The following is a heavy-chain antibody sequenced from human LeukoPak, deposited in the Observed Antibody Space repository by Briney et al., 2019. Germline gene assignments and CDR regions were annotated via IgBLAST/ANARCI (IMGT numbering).Heavy chain of an antibody. V-gene: IGHV3-7*03. CDR3: AKEEYSGSYLMLGY. D-gene: IGHD1-26*01. CDR1: GFTFSTYW. J-gene: IGHJ4*02. CDR2: IKEDGSEK. Sequence: GGSLRLSCAASGFTFSTYWMSWVRQAPGKGLEWVANIKEDGSEKYYVDSLKGRFTISRDNSKNTLYLQMNSLRAEDTAVYYCAKEEYSGSYLMLGYWGQGTLVTVSS.